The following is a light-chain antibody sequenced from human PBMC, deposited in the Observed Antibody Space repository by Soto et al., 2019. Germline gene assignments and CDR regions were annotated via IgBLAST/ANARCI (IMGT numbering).Light chain of an antibody. CDR3: QSYDSSLSGWV. Sequence: QSVLTQPPSVSGAPGQRVTISCTGSSSNIGAGYDVHWYQQLPGTAPKLLIYGNSHRPSGVPDRFSGSKSGTSASLAITGRQAEDEADYYCQSYDSSLSGWVFGGGTKLPVL. CDR1: SSNIGAGYD. CDR2: GNS. J-gene: IGLJ3*02. V-gene: IGLV1-40*01.